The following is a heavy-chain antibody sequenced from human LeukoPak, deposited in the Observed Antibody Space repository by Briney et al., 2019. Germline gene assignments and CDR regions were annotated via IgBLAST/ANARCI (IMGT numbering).Heavy chain of an antibody. D-gene: IGHD3-22*01. V-gene: IGHV3-48*03. CDR1: GFTFSSYD. Sequence: PGGSLRLSCAASGFTFSSYDMNWLRQAPGKGLEWVSYISTSGSTIYYADSVKGRFTISRDNAKNSLYLQMNSLRAEDTAVYYCARDSYYYDSSGVNFDYWGQGTLVTVSS. J-gene: IGHJ4*02. CDR2: ISTSGSTI. CDR3: ARDSYYYDSSGVNFDY.